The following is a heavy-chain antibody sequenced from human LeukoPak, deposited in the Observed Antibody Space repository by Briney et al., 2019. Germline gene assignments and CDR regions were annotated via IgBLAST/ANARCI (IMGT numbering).Heavy chain of an antibody. J-gene: IGHJ5*02. CDR1: GGSVSSGSYY. D-gene: IGHD4-17*01. V-gene: IGHV4-61*01. CDR3: ARGNYGDRNWFDP. CDR2: IYYSGST. Sequence: SETLSLTCTVSGGSVSSGSYYWSWIRQPPGKGLEWIGYIYYSGSTNYNPSLKSRVTISVDTSKNQFSLKLSSVTAADTAVYYCARGNYGDRNWFDPWGQGTLVTVSS.